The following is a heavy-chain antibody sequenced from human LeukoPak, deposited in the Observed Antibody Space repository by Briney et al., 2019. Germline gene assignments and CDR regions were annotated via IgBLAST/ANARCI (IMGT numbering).Heavy chain of an antibody. V-gene: IGHV4-59*08. J-gene: IGHJ6*02. Sequence: SETLSLTCTVSGGSISSYYWSWIRQPPGKGLEWIGYIYYSGSTNYNPSLKSRVTISVDTSKNQFSLKLSSATAADTAVYYCARPSGYYYYGMDVWGQGTTVTVSS. D-gene: IGHD3-10*01. CDR1: GGSISSYY. CDR3: ARPSGYYYYGMDV. CDR2: IYYSGST.